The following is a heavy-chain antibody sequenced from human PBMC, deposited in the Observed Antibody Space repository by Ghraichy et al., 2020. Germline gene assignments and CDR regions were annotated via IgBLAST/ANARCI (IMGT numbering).Heavy chain of an antibody. CDR1: GFTFSSYA. CDR3: ARAHCSGITCYFDS. V-gene: IGHV3-64*01. Sequence: GDLRLSCAASGFTFSSYAMHWVRQAPGKGLEHVSAISSNGGSTYDANSVKGRFTISRDNSKNTLYLQMGSLRTEDMAVYYCARAHCSGITCYFDSWGQGTLVTVSS. CDR2: ISSNGGST. J-gene: IGHJ4*02. D-gene: IGHD2-15*01.